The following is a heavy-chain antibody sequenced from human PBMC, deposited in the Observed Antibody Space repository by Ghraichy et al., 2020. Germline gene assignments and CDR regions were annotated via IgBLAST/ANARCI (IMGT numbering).Heavy chain of an antibody. Sequence: GGSLRLSCAASGFTFSSYGMHWVRQAPGKGLEWVAVISYDEVDKFYRDSVKGRFTISRDNSRNTLYLEMNSLGAEDTAVYYCAKDPTDSRTPRTGAPFDSWGQGTLVTVSS. V-gene: IGHV3-30*18. D-gene: IGHD3-22*01. CDR1: GFTFSSYG. CDR3: AKDPTDSRTPRTGAPFDS. CDR2: ISYDEVDK. J-gene: IGHJ4*02.